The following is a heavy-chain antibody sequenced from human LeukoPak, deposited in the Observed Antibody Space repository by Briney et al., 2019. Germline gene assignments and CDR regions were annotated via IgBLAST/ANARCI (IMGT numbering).Heavy chain of an antibody. CDR3: ARPNDSSARAFDI. J-gene: IGHJ3*02. D-gene: IGHD3-22*01. Sequence: SETLSLTCAVYGGSFSGYYWSWIRQPPGKGLEWIGEINHSGSTNYNPSLKSRVTISVDTSKNQFSLKLSSVTAADTAVYYCARPNDSSARAFDIWGQGTMVTASS. V-gene: IGHV4-34*01. CDR2: INHSGST. CDR1: GGSFSGYY.